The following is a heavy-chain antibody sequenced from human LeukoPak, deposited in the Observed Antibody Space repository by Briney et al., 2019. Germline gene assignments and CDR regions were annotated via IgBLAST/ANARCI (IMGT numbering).Heavy chain of an antibody. J-gene: IGHJ4*02. CDR2: ISYDGYDK. CDR3: ARGDTAMVTPYYFDY. V-gene: IGHV3-30-3*01. D-gene: IGHD5-18*01. CDR1: GFTFNDYA. Sequence: PGGSLRLPCAASGFTFNDYAMYWVRQAPGKGLEWVTLISYDGYDKSYADSVRGRFTISRDNSRNTLYLQMNSLRAEDTAVYYCARGDTAMVTPYYFDYWGQGTLVTVSS.